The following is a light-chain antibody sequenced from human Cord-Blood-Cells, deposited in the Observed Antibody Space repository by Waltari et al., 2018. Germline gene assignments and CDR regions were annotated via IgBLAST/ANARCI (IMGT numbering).Light chain of an antibody. CDR1: SSTIGAGYD. CDR2: GNS. J-gene: IGLJ2*01. V-gene: IGLV1-40*01. Sequence: QSVLTQPPSVSGAPGQRVTIPCTGSSSTIGAGYDVHWYQQLPGTAPKLLIYGNSNRPSGVPDRVSGSKSGTSASLAITGLQAEDEADYYCQSYDSSLSAVVFGGGTKLTVL. CDR3: QSYDSSLSAVV.